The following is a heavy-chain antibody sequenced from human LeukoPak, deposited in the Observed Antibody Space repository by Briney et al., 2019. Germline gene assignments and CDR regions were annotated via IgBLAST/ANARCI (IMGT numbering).Heavy chain of an antibody. Sequence: GGSLRLSCAASGFTFDDHGMSWVRQAPGKGLEWVSGINWNSDSTGYADSVKGRFTISRDNAKNSLYLQMNSLRAEDTALYYCARGDGVGATDFDYWGQGTLVTVSS. V-gene: IGHV3-20*04. CDR1: GFTFDDHG. D-gene: IGHD1-26*01. CDR3: ARGDGVGATDFDY. J-gene: IGHJ4*02. CDR2: INWNSDST.